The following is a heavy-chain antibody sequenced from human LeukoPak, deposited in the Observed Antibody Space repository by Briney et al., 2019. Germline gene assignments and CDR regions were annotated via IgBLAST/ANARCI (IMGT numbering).Heavy chain of an antibody. V-gene: IGHV3-23*01. Sequence: GGSLRLSCAASGFAFSSYAMSWVRQAPGKGLEWVSAISGSGGSTYYADSVKGRFTISRDNSKNTLYLQMNSLRAEDTAVYYCAREMRLAVAVYYYYGMDVWGQGTTVTVSS. CDR1: GFAFSSYA. D-gene: IGHD6-19*01. CDR2: ISGSGGST. J-gene: IGHJ6*02. CDR3: AREMRLAVAVYYYYGMDV.